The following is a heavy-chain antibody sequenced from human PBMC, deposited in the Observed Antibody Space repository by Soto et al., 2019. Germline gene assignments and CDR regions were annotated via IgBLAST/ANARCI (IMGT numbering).Heavy chain of an antibody. CDR2: MNQDGSER. Sequence: EVQLVESGGGLVQPGGSLRLSCAASGFTFSYYWMSWVRQAPGEGLEWVANMNQDGSERYYVDSVKGRFTISRDNAKNSLFLQMDSLRAEDTAIYYCTRDRSGTMLFWGQGTLVTVSS. V-gene: IGHV3-7*01. J-gene: IGHJ4*02. CDR3: TRDRSGTMLF. CDR1: GFTFSYYW. D-gene: IGHD1-7*01.